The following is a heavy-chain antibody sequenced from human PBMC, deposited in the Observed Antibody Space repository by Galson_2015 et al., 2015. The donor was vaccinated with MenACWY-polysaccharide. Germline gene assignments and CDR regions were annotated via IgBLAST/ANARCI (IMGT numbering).Heavy chain of an antibody. D-gene: IGHD1-26*01. V-gene: IGHV3-30*18. CDR2: ISSDGSDK. Sequence: LRLSCAASGFTVSSYGMHWVRQAPGKGLEWVAVISSDGSDKYYADSVKGRFAISRDNSKNTLYLQMNSLRTEDTALYYCVKQDSGTQQDFDYWGQGTLVTVSS. CDR3: VKQDSGTQQDFDY. J-gene: IGHJ4*02. CDR1: GFTVSSYG.